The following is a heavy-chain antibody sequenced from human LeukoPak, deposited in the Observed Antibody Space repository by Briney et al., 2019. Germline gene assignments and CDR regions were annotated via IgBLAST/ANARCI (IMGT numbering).Heavy chain of an antibody. Sequence: GGSLRLSCTASGFTFGDYAMSWVRQAPGKRLEWVAVIWYDGSKYYYSDSVKDRFTISRDNSRNTLYLQMNSLRAEDTAVYYCAGQARPGSAEGAFDIWGQGTMVTVSS. D-gene: IGHD2-2*01. CDR3: AGQARPGSAEGAFDI. CDR2: IWYDGSKY. V-gene: IGHV3-33*01. J-gene: IGHJ3*02. CDR1: GFTFGDYA.